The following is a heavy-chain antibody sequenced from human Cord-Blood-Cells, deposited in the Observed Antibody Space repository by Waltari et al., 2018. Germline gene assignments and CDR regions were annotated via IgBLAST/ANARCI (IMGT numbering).Heavy chain of an antibody. CDR3: ARGGYIAASPDY. CDR1: GFTFSGYA. CDR2: KSYDGSNK. V-gene: IGHV3-30*09. D-gene: IGHD6-6*01. Sequence: QVPLVESGGGVVQPGRSLRRSCAAFGFTFSGYASHWVRQAPGKGLEWVAVKSYDGSNKYSAESVNDQFASSRGTATNTLDLQMNSLRAEDTAVYYCARGGYIAASPDYWGQGALVTVSS. J-gene: IGHJ4*02.